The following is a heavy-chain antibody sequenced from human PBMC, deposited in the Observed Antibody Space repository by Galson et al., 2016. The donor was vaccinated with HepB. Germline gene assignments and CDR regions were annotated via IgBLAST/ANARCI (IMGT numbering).Heavy chain of an antibody. J-gene: IGHJ2*01. Sequence: SVKVSCKASGSTFNTNAVSWVRQAPGQGLEWMGGVVPIFGSADYAQNFRDRVTITADETPSTVYMERKNLRSDDTAMYFCARGSGTYWFFDLWGRGTLVLVSS. D-gene: IGHD1-7*01. CDR3: ARGSGTYWFFDL. CDR2: VVPIFGSA. CDR1: GSTFNTNA. V-gene: IGHV1-69*13.